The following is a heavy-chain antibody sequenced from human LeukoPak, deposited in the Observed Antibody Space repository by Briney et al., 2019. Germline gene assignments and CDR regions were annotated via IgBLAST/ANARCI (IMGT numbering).Heavy chain of an antibody. V-gene: IGHV1-8*01. D-gene: IGHD2-2*01. CDR1: GYTFTSYD. J-gene: IGHJ4*02. CDR2: MNPNSGNT. CDR3: QAVVVPAAQGY. Sequence: ASVKVSCKASGYTFTSYDINRVRQATGQGLEWMGWMNPNSGNTGYAQKFQGRVTMTRNTSISTAYMELSSLRSEDTAVYYCQAVVVPAAQGYWGQGTLVTVSS.